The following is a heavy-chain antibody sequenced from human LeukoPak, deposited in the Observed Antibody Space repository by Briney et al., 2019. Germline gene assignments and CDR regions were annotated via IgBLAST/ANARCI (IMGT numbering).Heavy chain of an antibody. CDR2: IIPIFGTA. Sequence: ASVKVSCKASGGTFSSYAISWVRQAPGQGLEWMGGIIPIFGTANYAQKFQGRVTITTDESTSTAYMELSSLRSEDTAVYYCASSRAGHTLYDYWGQGTQVTVSS. J-gene: IGHJ4*02. V-gene: IGHV1-69*05. D-gene: IGHD6-13*01. CDR1: GGTFSSYA. CDR3: ASSRAGHTLYDY.